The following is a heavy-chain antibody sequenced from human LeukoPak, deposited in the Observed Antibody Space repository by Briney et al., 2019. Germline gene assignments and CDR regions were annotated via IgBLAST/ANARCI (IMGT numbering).Heavy chain of an antibody. J-gene: IGHJ4*02. V-gene: IGHV3-53*01. D-gene: IGHD4-17*01. CDR1: GFTVSSNY. CDR2: FYSVGST. CDR3: ARGLDYGDYFDY. Sequence: PGGSLRLSCAASGFTVSSNYMSWVRQAPGKGLEWVSLFYSVGSTYYADSVKGRFTISRDNSKNTLYLQMNSLRAEDTAVYYCARGLDYGDYFDYGGQGTLVTVSS.